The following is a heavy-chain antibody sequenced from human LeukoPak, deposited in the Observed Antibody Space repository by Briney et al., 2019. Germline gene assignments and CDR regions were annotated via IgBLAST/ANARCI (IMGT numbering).Heavy chain of an antibody. CDR1: GYTFSRYW. CDR2: INEDGSST. D-gene: IGHD3-10*01. J-gene: IGHJ4*02. Sequence: GGSLRLSYAASGYTFSRYWMHWVRQGPGKGLVWVSRINEDGSSTSYAESVRGRFTISRDNAKNTLYLQMNSLRAEDAAVYYCTTDTFGARDSWGQGTLVTVSS. CDR3: TTDTFGARDS. V-gene: IGHV3-74*01.